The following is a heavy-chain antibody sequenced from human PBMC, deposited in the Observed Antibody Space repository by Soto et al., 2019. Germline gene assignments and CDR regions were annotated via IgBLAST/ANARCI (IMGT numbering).Heavy chain of an antibody. CDR3: ARERYCSGGSCQGRLDY. J-gene: IGHJ4*02. CDR2: IYSSGST. V-gene: IGHV4-31*03. Sequence: QVQLQESGPGLVKPSQTLSLTCTVSGGSISSGGYYWSWIRQHPGKGLQWIGYIYSSGSTYYNPSLKCRVTRSVDTSKNRFSLKLSSVTAADTAVYYCARERYCSGGSCQGRLDYCGQGTLVTVSS. CDR1: GGSISSGGYY. D-gene: IGHD2-15*01.